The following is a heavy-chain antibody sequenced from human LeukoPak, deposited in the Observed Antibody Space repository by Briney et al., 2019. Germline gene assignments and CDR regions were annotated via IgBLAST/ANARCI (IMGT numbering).Heavy chain of an antibody. CDR2: IFPSGGEI. CDR3: ARKAGYYYGSGDY. CDR1: GFTFSTFA. V-gene: IGHV3-23*01. Sequence: GGSLRLSCAASGFTFSTFAMVWVRQPPGKGLEWVSSIFPSGGEIHYADSVRGRFTISRDNSKNTLYLEMNSLRVEDTAVYYCARKAGYYYGSGDYWGQGTLVTASS. J-gene: IGHJ4*02. D-gene: IGHD3-10*01.